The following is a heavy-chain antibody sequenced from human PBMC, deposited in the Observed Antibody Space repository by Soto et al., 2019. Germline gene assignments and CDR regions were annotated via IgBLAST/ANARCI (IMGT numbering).Heavy chain of an antibody. CDR2: IYYSGST. CDR1: GGSISSGDYY. CDR3: ARGPVSRYYYYYGMDV. J-gene: IGHJ6*02. V-gene: IGHV4-30-4*01. D-gene: IGHD2-8*01. Sequence: PSETLSLTCTVSGGSISSGDYYWSWIRQSPGKGLEWVGYIYYSGSTYYNPSLKSRVTISVDTSKNQFSLKLSSVTAADTAVYYCARGPVSRYYYYYGMDVWGQGTTVTVSS.